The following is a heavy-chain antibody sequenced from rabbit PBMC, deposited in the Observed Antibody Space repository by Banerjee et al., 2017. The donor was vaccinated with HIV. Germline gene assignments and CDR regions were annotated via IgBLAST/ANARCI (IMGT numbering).Heavy chain of an antibody. V-gene: IGHV1S45*01. CDR1: GFSFSSSYW. CDR3: ARNYVNAFDP. J-gene: IGHJ2*01. D-gene: IGHD1-1*01. Sequence: EESGGGLVKPEGSLTLTCKASGFSFSSSYWICWVRQAPGKGLEWIACIDTNDGDTDYANWPKGRFTISKTSSTTVTLQMTSLTAADTATYFCARNYVNAFDPWGPGTLVTVS. CDR2: IDTNDGDT.